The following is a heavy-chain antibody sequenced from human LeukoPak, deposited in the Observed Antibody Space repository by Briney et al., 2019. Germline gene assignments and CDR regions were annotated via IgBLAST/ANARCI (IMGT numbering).Heavy chain of an antibody. D-gene: IGHD6-13*01. CDR3: AIYQQLVPTYYYYYGMDV. Sequence: PGGSLRLSCAASGVTFNDYAMSWVRQAPGKGLEWVSAMSGSGGSTYYAASVKGRFTISRDNSKNTLYLQMNSLRAEDTAVYYCAIYQQLVPTYYYYYGMDVWGQGTTVTVSS. J-gene: IGHJ6*02. CDR2: MSGSGGST. V-gene: IGHV3-23*01. CDR1: GVTFNDYA.